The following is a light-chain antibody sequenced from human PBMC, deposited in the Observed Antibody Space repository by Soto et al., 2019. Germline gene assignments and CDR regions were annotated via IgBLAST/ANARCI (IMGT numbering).Light chain of an antibody. V-gene: IGKV4-1*01. Sequence: DIVMTQSPDSLAVSLGEGATINCKSSQSVLYSSNNKNYLAWYQQKPGQHPKLLIYWASTRESGVPDRFSGSGSGTDFTPTISSLQAEDVVVYYCQQYYITPLTFGGGTKVEIK. CDR3: QQYYITPLT. CDR1: QSVLYSSNNKNY. J-gene: IGKJ4*01. CDR2: WAS.